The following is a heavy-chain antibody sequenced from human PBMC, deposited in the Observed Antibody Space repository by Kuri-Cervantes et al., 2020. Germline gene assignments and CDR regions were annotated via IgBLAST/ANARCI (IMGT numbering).Heavy chain of an antibody. J-gene: IGHJ6*02. CDR1: GGSISSGAYY. CDR3: ARDRRDHYSYYGMDV. Sequence: SCTVSGGSISSGAYYWSWIRQHPGKGLEWIGYIYYSGSTYYNPSLKSRVTISVDTSKNQFSLKLSSVTAADTAVYYCARDRRDHYSYYGMDVWGQGNTVNGSS. V-gene: IGHV4-31*02. CDR2: IYYSGST.